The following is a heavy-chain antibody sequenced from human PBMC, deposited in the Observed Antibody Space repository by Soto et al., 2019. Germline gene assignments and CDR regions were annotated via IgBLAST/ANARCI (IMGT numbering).Heavy chain of an antibody. Sequence: GESLKISCKGSGYSFTSYWIGWVRQMPGKGLEWMGIIYPGDSDTRYSPSFQGQVTISADKSISTAYLQWSSLKASDTAMYYCARFLTDIVVVPAAMRAPYYFDYWGQGTLVTVSS. CDR2: IYPGDSDT. V-gene: IGHV5-51*01. D-gene: IGHD2-2*01. CDR1: GYSFTSYW. CDR3: ARFLTDIVVVPAAMRAPYYFDY. J-gene: IGHJ4*02.